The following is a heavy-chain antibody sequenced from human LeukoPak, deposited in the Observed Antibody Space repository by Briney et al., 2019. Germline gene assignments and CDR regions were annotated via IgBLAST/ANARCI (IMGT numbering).Heavy chain of an antibody. Sequence: RGSLRLSCAASGFTFSNYGMNWVRQAPGKGLEWVSFTDTSGRYVYYGDSVKGRFTISRDNAKNLLFLQMNGLRAEDTALYYCARGRSITLLRGVAMSDGFDIWGQGAMVAVSS. CDR3: ARGRSITLLRGVAMSDGFDI. CDR1: GFTFSNYG. CDR2: TDTSGRYV. D-gene: IGHD3-10*01. V-gene: IGHV3-21*06. J-gene: IGHJ3*02.